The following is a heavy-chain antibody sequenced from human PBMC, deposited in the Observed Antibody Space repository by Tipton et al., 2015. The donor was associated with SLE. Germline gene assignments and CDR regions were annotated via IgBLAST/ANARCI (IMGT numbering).Heavy chain of an antibody. D-gene: IGHD3-10*01. CDR3: ARGALVQGVIPIVLDI. J-gene: IGHJ3*02. Sequence: TLSLTCAVYGGSFSGYYWSWIRQPPGKGLEWIGEINQSGSTNHNPSLKSRVTISLDTSKNQFSLKLSSVTAADTAVYYRARGALVQGVIPIVLDIWGQGTMVTVSS. CDR1: GGSFSGYY. V-gene: IGHV4-34*01. CDR2: INQSGST.